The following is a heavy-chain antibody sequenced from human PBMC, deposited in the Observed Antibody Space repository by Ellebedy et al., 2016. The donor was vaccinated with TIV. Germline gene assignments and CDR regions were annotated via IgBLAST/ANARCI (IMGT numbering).Heavy chain of an antibody. CDR2: VYYSGSP. CDR3: ARIDSWQPIDD. Sequence: MPSETLSLTCSVSGGSVSSTRYYWAWIRQPPGKGLEYIGSVYYSGSPYYNPSFKSRVALSADTSKNQLSLNLRTVTAADTAVYYCARIDSWQPIDDWGQGILVTISS. V-gene: IGHV4-39*01. D-gene: IGHD3-9*01. J-gene: IGHJ4*02. CDR1: GGSVSSTRYY.